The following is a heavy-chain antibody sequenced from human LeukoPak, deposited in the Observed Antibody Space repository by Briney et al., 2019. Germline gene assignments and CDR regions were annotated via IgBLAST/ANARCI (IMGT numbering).Heavy chain of an antibody. CDR1: GFTVSSNY. Sequence: GGSLRLSCAASGFTVSSNYMSWVRQAPGKGLEWVSVIYSGGSTYYADSVKGRFTISIDNSKNTLYLQMNSLRAEDTAVYYCASRPMGTITMGYWGQGTLVTVSS. D-gene: IGHD3-10*01. CDR3: ASRPMGTITMGY. J-gene: IGHJ4*02. CDR2: IYSGGST. V-gene: IGHV3-66*01.